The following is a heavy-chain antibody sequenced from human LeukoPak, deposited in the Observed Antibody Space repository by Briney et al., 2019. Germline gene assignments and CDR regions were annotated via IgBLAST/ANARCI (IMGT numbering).Heavy chain of an antibody. D-gene: IGHD1-14*01. CDR1: GFTFTGYY. CDR2: INLYSGAT. V-gene: IGHV1-2*02. J-gene: IGHJ5*02. Sequence: ASVKVSCKASGFTFTGYYLHWVRQAPGQGLEWVGWINLYSGATNYAQSFQGRVTMTRDTSINTAYMEVSRLRSDDTAVYYCARDIKRSRARWENLGFDPWGQGTLVTVSS. CDR3: ARDIKRSRARWENLGFDP.